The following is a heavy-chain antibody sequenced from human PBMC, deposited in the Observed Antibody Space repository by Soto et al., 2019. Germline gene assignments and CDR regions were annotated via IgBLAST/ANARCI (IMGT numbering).Heavy chain of an antibody. D-gene: IGHD6-13*01. Sequence: SGPTLVNPTQTLTLTCAFSGFSLSTSGMCVSWIRQPPGKALEWLALIDWDDDKYYSTSLKTRLTLSKDTSKHQMVLTMPNMDPVDTATYYCARTTGYRSSWPYAFDIWGKGTMVTVSS. CDR2: IDWDDDK. V-gene: IGHV2-70*01. CDR1: GFSLSTSGMC. J-gene: IGHJ3*02. CDR3: ARTTGYRSSWPYAFDI.